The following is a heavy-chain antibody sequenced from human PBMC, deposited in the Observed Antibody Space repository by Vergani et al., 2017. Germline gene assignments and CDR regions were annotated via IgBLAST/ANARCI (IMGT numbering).Heavy chain of an antibody. J-gene: IGHJ5*02. CDR2: IIPIFGTA. CDR3: ARDLPRYPARYSSSWRRTWCDP. CDR1: GGTFSSYA. D-gene: IGHD6-13*01. V-gene: IGHV1-69*01. Sequence: QVQLVQSGAEVKKPGSSVKVSCKASGGTFSSYAISWVRQAPGQGLEWMGGIIPIFGTANYAQKFQGRVTITADESTSTAYMELSSLRSEDTAVYYCARDLPRYPARYSSSWRRTWCDPGGQGTLVTVSS.